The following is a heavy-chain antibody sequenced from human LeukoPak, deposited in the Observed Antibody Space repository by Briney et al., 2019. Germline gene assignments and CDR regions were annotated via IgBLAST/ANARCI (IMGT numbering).Heavy chain of an antibody. J-gene: IGHJ4*02. D-gene: IGHD1-26*01. V-gene: IGHV3-11*01. CDR1: GFTFSDYY. CDR3: ARVKGSYASDY. CDR2: IDVSGNTI. Sequence: GGSLRLSCAASGFTFSDYYMSWIRQAPGKGLEWVSYIDVSGNTIYYADSVKGRLTISRDNAYNSLYLQMNSLTADDTAVYYCARVKGSYASDYWGQGTLVTVSS.